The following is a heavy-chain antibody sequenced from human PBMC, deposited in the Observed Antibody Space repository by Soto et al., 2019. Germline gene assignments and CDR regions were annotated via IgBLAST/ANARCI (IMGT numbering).Heavy chain of an antibody. D-gene: IGHD2-15*01. CDR1: GFTFSTHS. J-gene: IGHJ4*02. CDR2: ISRSTTTI. CDR3: ARGMTVAAGRHFDY. Sequence: DVQLVESGGGLVQPGGSLRLSCAASGFTFSTHSMNWVRQSPGKGLEWVAYISRSTTTIYYADSVEGRFTVSRDNAQDSLFLQMNSLRDDDTAMYYCARGMTVAAGRHFDYWRQGPQVTVSS. V-gene: IGHV3-48*02.